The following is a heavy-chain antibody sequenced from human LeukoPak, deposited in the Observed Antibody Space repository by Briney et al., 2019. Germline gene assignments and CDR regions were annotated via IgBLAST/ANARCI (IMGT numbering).Heavy chain of an antibody. CDR2: ISSSSSYI. D-gene: IGHD2-21*01. V-gene: IGHV3-21*01. CDR3: ARVGPDWAFDI. Sequence: KAGGSPRLPCAASGFTFSSYSMNWVRQAPGKGLEWVSSISSSSSYIYYADSVKGRFTISRDNAKNSLYLQMNSLRAEDTAVYYCARVGPDWAFDIWGQGTMVTVSS. CDR1: GFTFSSYS. J-gene: IGHJ3*02.